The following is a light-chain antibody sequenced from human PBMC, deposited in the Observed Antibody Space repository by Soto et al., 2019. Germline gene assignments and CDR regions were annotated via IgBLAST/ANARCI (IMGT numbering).Light chain of an antibody. CDR3: QQYYSTPPL. CDR2: WAS. V-gene: IGKV4-1*01. J-gene: IGKJ2*01. Sequence: DIVMTQSPDSLAVSLGERATINCKSSQSVLYSSNNKNYLTWYQQKTGQPPKLLIYWASTRESGVPDRFSSSGSGTDFTLTIGSLQAEDVAVYYCQQYYSTPPLFGQGPKLEIK. CDR1: QSVLYSSNNKNY.